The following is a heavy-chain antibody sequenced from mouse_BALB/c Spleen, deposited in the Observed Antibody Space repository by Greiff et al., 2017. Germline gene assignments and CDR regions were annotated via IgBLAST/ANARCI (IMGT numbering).Heavy chain of an antibody. D-gene: IGHD2-2*01. CDR2: IWGGGST. CDR3: ARREGYENGFAY. J-gene: IGHJ3*01. Sequence: VNVVESGPGLVAPSQSLSITCTVSGFSLSRYSVHWVRQPPGKGLEWLGMIWGGGSTDYNSALKSRLSISKDNSKSQVFLKMNSLQTDDTAMYYCARREGYENGFAYWGQGTLVTVSA. CDR1: GFSLSRYS. V-gene: IGHV2-6-4*01.